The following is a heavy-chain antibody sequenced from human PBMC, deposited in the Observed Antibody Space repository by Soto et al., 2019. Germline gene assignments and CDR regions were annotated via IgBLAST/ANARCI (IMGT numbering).Heavy chain of an antibody. CDR3: ARDDSPTFGYFDL. CDR2: ISYDGNNK. D-gene: IGHD3-3*01. J-gene: IGHJ2*01. Sequence: QGQLVESGGGVVQPGRSLRLSCAACGFTFSHYAMHGVRQAPGQGLEWVAVISYDGNNKYYAESVKGRLTISRDNSKNTLFLQMNSLRPEDTAVYYCARDDSPTFGYFDLWGRGTLVTVSS. V-gene: IGHV3-30-3*01. CDR1: GFTFSHYA.